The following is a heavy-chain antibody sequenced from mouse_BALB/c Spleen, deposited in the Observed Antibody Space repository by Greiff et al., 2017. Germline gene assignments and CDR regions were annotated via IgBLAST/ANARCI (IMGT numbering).Heavy chain of an antibody. D-gene: IGHD3-3*01. J-gene: IGHJ3*01. V-gene: IGHV14-3*02. CDR3: ARMTLGPR. Sequence: EVKLVESGAELVKPGASVKLSCTASGFNIKDTYMHWVKQRPEQGLEWIGRIDPANGNTKYDPKFQGKATITADTSSNTAYLQLSSLTSEDTAVYYCARMTLGPRWGQGTLVTVSA. CDR1: GFNIKDTY. CDR2: IDPANGNT.